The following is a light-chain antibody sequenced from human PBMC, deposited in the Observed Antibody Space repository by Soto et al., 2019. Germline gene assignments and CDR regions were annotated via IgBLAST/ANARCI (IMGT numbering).Light chain of an antibody. CDR3: EQANIFPT. CDR1: QTISSW. CDR2: KAS. V-gene: IGKV1-5*03. J-gene: IGKJ5*01. Sequence: DILMTKPTSTLSGSVGDRVTITCRASQTISSWLAWYQQKPGKAPKLLIYKASTLKSGVLSRFSGSGSGTEFTLTISSLQPEDFATYYCEQANIFPTFGQGTLLAI.